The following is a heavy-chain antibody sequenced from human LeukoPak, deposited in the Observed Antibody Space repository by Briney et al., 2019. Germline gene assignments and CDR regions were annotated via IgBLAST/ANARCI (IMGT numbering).Heavy chain of an antibody. Sequence: SETLSLTCAVSGGSLSGYYWTWIRQPPGKGLEWIGDINHSGSTYYNPSLKSRVTISVDTSKNQFSLKLSSVTAADTAVYYCARVDWNYVTTYYYMDVWGKGTTVTVSS. CDR2: INHSGST. D-gene: IGHD1-7*01. V-gene: IGHV4-34*01. CDR3: ARVDWNYVTTYYYMDV. J-gene: IGHJ6*03. CDR1: GGSLSGYY.